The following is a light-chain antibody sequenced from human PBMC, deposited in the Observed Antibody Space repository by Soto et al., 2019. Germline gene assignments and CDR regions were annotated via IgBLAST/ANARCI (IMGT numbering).Light chain of an antibody. Sequence: EIVLTQSPATLSVSPGERVTLSCRASQSVDINLAWYQQKPGQAPRLLIYGASTRATGIPARFSGSGSGTEFTLTISSLQSEDFAVYYCQQYGSSPLTFGPGTKVDIK. J-gene: IGKJ3*01. V-gene: IGKV3-15*01. CDR2: GAS. CDR3: QQYGSSPLT. CDR1: QSVDIN.